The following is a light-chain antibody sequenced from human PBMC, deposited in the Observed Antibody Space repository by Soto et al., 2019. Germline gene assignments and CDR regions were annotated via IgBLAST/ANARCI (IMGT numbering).Light chain of an antibody. CDR1: QSVRNY. V-gene: IGKV3-11*01. CDR3: QHYDSLRWT. Sequence: EIVLTQSPATLSLSPGETATLSCRASQSVRNYLAWYQQKPGQAPRLLIYDASNRATGIPARFSGTGSETDFTLTISSLEPEDFAVYYCQHYDSLRWTFGLGTKVEIK. CDR2: DAS. J-gene: IGKJ1*01.